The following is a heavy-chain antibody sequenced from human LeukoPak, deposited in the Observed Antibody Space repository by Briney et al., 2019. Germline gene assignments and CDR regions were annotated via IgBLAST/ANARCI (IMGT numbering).Heavy chain of an antibody. D-gene: IGHD6-6*01. J-gene: IGHJ4*02. CDR2: IFHTGNT. CDR1: GYSISDGHY. CDR3: ARELYSSSPRTDY. V-gene: IGHV4-38-2*02. Sequence: PSETLSLTRTVSGYSISDGHYWGWIRQPPRKGLEWIGSIFHTGNTYDNPSLKGRVTTSVDTSKNQFSLSLKAVTAADTAVYYCARELYSSSPRTDYWGQGTLVTVSS.